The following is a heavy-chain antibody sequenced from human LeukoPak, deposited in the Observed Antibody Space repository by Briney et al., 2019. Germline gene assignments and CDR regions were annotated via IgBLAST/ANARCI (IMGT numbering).Heavy chain of an antibody. CDR2: ISSTGDYI. V-gene: IGHV3-21*01. CDR3: VSGNDPDSTWESYRLDAFDI. CDR1: GYTFRHYS. Sequence: GSLSLSCAASGYTFRHYSVNWLRQAPGKGLEWVSSISSTGDYIYYADSVKGRFTISRDNAKSSLYLQMNSLRAEDTAVYYCVSGNDPDSTWESYRLDAFDIWGQGTTVIVSS. J-gene: IGHJ3*02. D-gene: IGHD3-16*02.